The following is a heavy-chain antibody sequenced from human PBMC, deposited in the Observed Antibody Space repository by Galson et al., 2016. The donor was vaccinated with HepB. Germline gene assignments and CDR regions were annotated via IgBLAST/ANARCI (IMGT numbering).Heavy chain of an antibody. J-gene: IGHJ4*02. Sequence: SLRLSCAASGFTVSSDYMNWVRQAPGKGLVWVSHITIDGSTTTYADSVKGRFTICRDNAKNTLYLQMNSLRAEDTAVYYCARDLWRGGRIDYWGQGTLVTVSS. CDR2: ITIDGSTT. CDR3: ARDLWRGGRIDY. D-gene: IGHD4-23*01. V-gene: IGHV3-74*01. CDR1: GFTVSSDY.